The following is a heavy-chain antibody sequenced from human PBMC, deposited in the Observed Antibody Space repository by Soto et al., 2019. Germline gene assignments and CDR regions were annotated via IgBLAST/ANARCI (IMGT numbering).Heavy chain of an antibody. CDR2: IIPIFGTA. CDR3: ARAAKESIVVVPAAPDAFDI. Sequence: ASVKVSCKASGGTFSSYAISWVRQAPGQGLEWMGGIIPIFGTANYAQKFQGRVTMTRDTSTSTVYMELSSLRSEDTAVYYCARAAKESIVVVPAAPDAFDIWGQGTMVTVSS. J-gene: IGHJ3*02. D-gene: IGHD2-2*01. CDR1: GGTFSSYA. V-gene: IGHV1-69*05.